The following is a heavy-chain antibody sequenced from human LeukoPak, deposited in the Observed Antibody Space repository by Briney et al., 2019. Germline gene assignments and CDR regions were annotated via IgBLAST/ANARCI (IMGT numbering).Heavy chain of an antibody. CDR1: GFTFSGYG. Sequence: GGSLRLSCAASGFTFSGYGIHWVRQAPGKGLEWVAVIWYDGSNKYYADSVKGRFTISRDNSKNTLYLQMNTLRAEDTAVYYCARGAGISTGEFDYWGQGTLVTVSS. J-gene: IGHJ4*02. CDR3: ARGAGISTGEFDY. CDR2: IWYDGSNK. V-gene: IGHV3-33*01. D-gene: IGHD7-27*01.